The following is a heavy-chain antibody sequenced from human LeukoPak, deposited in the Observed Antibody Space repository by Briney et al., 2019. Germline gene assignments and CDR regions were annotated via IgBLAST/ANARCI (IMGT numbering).Heavy chain of an antibody. Sequence: ASVKVSCKASGYTFTSYGISWVRQAPGQRLEWMGWISAYNGNTNYAQKLQGRVTMTTDTSTSTAYMELRSLRSDDTAVYYCARDQQWLVQGNYYGMDVWGQGTTVTVSS. D-gene: IGHD6-19*01. CDR2: ISAYNGNT. CDR3: ARDQQWLVQGNYYGMDV. V-gene: IGHV1-18*01. CDR1: GYTFTSYG. J-gene: IGHJ6*02.